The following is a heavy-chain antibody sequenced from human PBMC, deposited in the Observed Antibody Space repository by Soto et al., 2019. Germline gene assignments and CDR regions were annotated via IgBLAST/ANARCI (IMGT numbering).Heavy chain of an antibody. J-gene: IGHJ4*02. CDR2: ISAHNGNT. V-gene: IGHV1-18*01. CDR3: ARGRYGDY. CDR1: GYAFTTYG. Sequence: QVHLVQSGAEVKKPGASVKVSCKGSGYAFTTYGITWVRQVPGQGLEWMGWISAHNGNTNYAQKLQGRVTVTRDTSTSTAYMELRSLRSDDTAVYYCARGRYGDYWGQGDLVTVSS. D-gene: IGHD1-1*01.